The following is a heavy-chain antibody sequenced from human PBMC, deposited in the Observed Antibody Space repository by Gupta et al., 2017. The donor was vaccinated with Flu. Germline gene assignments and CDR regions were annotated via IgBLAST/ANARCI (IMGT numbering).Heavy chain of an antibody. J-gene: IGHJ6*03. CDR3: ARDGYTSSWTNYYYYMDV. CDR2: ISSSGTTI. CDR1: GFSFSFYE. Sequence: EVQLVESGGGLVQPGGSLRLSCAASGFSFSFYEMNWVRQATGKGLEWVSYISSSGTTIYYADSVKGRFTVSRDNAKNSLYLQMNSLRAEDTAVYYCARDGYTSSWTNYYYYMDVWGKGTTVTVSS. D-gene: IGHD6-13*01. V-gene: IGHV3-48*03.